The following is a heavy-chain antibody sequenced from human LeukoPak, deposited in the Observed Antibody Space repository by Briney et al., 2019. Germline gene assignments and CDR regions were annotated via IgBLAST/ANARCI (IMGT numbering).Heavy chain of an antibody. CDR2: IISSSSRI. D-gene: IGHD3-22*01. CDR1: GFTFSSYT. J-gene: IGHJ4*02. CDR3: ARAGHNGPFDYDSSGYLFDY. V-gene: IGHV3-21*01. Sequence: PGGSLRLSCAASGFTFSSYTMMWVRQAPGKGLEYVSSIISSSSRIFYADSVRGRFTISRDNAKNSLYLQMNSLRAEDTAVYYCARAGHNGPFDYDSSGYLFDYWGQGTLVTVSS.